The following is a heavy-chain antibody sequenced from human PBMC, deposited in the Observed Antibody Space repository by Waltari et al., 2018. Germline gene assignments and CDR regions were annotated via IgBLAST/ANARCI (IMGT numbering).Heavy chain of an antibody. CDR1: GYSMSSVFS. CDR2: IYHSGST. CDR3: ARAYYDFGSGYLFDP. D-gene: IGHD3-3*01. V-gene: IGHV4-38-2*02. Sequence: QVQLQESAPGRVKPSETLSLTRSVSGYSMSSVFSRGRTRPPPGKGLEWIGSIYHSGSTNYNPSLKSRVTISVDTSKNQFSLKLSSVTAADTAVYYCARAYYDFGSGYLFDPWGQGTLVTVSS. J-gene: IGHJ5*02.